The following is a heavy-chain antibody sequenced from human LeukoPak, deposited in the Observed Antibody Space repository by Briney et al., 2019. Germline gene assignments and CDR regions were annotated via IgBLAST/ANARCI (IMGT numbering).Heavy chain of an antibody. Sequence: SETLSLTCTVSGGSISSYYWSWIRQPPGKGLEWIGYIYYSGSTNYNPSLKSRVTISVDTSKNQFSLKLSSVTAADTAVYYCARRLSIVVVPAARGWFDPWGQGTLVTVSS. CDR3: ARRLSIVVVPAARGWFDP. V-gene: IGHV4-59*08. CDR1: GGSISSYY. D-gene: IGHD2-2*01. J-gene: IGHJ5*02. CDR2: IYYSGST.